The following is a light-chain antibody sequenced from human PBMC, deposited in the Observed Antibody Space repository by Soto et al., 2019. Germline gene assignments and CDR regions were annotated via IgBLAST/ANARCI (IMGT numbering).Light chain of an antibody. V-gene: IGLV2-8*01. CDR3: SSYAGTTSYV. Sequence: SALTQPPSASGSPGQSVTISCTGTSSDIGGYSYVSWYQQHPGKAPELMIYEVSKRPSGVPDRFSGSKSGNTASLTVSGLQAEDEADYYCSSYAGTTSYVFGTGTKVTVL. J-gene: IGLJ1*01. CDR1: SSDIGGYSY. CDR2: EVS.